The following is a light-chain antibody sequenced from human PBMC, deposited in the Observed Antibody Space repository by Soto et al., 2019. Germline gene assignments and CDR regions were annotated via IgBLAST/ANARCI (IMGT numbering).Light chain of an antibody. CDR3: QQYGNSPWIT. CDR1: QSVTSNY. V-gene: IGKV3-20*01. J-gene: IGKJ5*01. CDR2: GAS. Sequence: EIVLTQSPGTLSLSPGERATLSCRASQSVTSNYLAWYQQKPGQAPRLLIYGASSRATGIPDRFSGSGSGTDFRLTISGLEPEDFAVYYCQQYGNSPWITFGQGTRLEIK.